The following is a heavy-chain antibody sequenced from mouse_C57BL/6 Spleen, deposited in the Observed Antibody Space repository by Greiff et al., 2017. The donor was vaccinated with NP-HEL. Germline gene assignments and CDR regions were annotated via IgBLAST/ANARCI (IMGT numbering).Heavy chain of an antibody. CDR1: GYTFTSYW. V-gene: IGHV1-72*01. D-gene: IGHD1-1*01. CDR2: TDPNSGGT. J-gene: IGHJ2*01. CDR3: ATHYYGSSDYFDY. Sequence: QVQLQQPGAELVKPGASVKLSCKASGYTFTSYWMHWVKQRPGRGLEWIGRTDPNSGGTKYNEKFKSKATLTVDKPSSTAYMQLSSLTSEDSAVYYCATHYYGSSDYFDYWGQGTTLTVSS.